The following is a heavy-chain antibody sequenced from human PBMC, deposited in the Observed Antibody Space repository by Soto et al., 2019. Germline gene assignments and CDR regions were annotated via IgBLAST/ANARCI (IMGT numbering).Heavy chain of an antibody. CDR3: ASNDHYGGNPDY. D-gene: IGHD2-15*01. CDR2: IYYSGST. V-gene: IGHV4-31*03. Sequence: QVQLQESGPGLVKPSQTLSLTCTVSGGSISSGGSSWSWIRQHPGKGLEWIGYIYYSGSTYYNPSLKSRVTISVDTSKNQFSLKLSSVTAADTAVYYCASNDHYGGNPDYWGQGTLVTVSS. CDR1: GGSISSGGSS. J-gene: IGHJ4*02.